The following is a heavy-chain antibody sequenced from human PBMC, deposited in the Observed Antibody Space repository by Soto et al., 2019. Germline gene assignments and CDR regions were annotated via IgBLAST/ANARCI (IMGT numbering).Heavy chain of an antibody. Sequence: QVQLQESGPGLVKPSETLSLTCTVSGGSISSYYWSWIRQPPGKGLEWIGYIYYSVSTNYNPSLKSRVTISVDTSKNQFSLKLSSVTAADTAVYYCARTAGRSSWYWFDPWGQGTLVTVSS. J-gene: IGHJ5*02. CDR1: GGSISSYY. CDR2: IYYSVST. V-gene: IGHV4-59*01. D-gene: IGHD6-13*01. CDR3: ARTAGRSSWYWFDP.